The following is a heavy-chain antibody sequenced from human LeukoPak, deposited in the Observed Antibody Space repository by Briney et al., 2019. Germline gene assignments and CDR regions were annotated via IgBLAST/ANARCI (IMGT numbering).Heavy chain of an antibody. J-gene: IGHJ4*02. V-gene: IGHV4-39*01. CDR3: ARQIPDERGYYQYYFDY. CDR2: IYHGGRT. Sequence: SETLSLTCTVSGGYISSTSYLWGWVRQPPGEGLEWIGSIYHGGRTFYNPSLKSRVTVSAGTSKNHISLTVRSVTAADTAVYYCARQIPDERGYYQYYFDYWGQGTLVTVSS. D-gene: IGHD3-22*01. CDR1: GGYISSTSYL.